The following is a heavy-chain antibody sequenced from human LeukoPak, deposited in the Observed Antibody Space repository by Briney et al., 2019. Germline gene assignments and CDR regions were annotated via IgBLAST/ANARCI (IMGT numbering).Heavy chain of an antibody. V-gene: IGHV3-30*18. CDR3: AKGSGNGYGSGPFDY. D-gene: IGHD3-10*01. CDR2: ASSDEVNQ. CDR1: GFTFRNHG. J-gene: IGHJ4*02. Sequence: GGSLRLSCVFSGFTFRNHGMHWVRQAPGKGLEWVAVASSDEVNQYYSYSVKGRFLISRDNSKDTVSLQMSSLRAEDTALYYCAKGSGNGYGSGPFDYWGQGTLVTVSS.